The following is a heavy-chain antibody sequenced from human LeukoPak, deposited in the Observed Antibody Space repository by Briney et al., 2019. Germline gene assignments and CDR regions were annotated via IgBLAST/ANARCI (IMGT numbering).Heavy chain of an antibody. CDR1: GFTFSSYA. CDR3: AKEEGSYFDWLLLSAQPYYFDY. D-gene: IGHD3-9*01. Sequence: GGSLRLSCAASGFTFSSYAMSWVRQAPGKGLEWVSAISGSGGSTYYADSVKGRFTISRDNSKNTLYLQMNSLRAEDTAVYYCAKEEGSYFDWLLLSAQPYYFDYWGQGTLVTVSS. J-gene: IGHJ4*02. CDR2: ISGSGGST. V-gene: IGHV3-23*01.